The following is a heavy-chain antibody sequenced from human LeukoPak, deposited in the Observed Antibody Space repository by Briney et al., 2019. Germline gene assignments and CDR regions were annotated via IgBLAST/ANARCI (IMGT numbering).Heavy chain of an antibody. CDR3: ARADLGATPFDY. D-gene: IGHD1-26*01. V-gene: IGHV4-39*07. Sequence: SETLSLTCTVSGGSISSSSYYWGWIRQPPGKGLEWIGSIYYSGSTYYNPSLKSRVTISVDTSKNQFSLKLSSVTAADTAVYYCARADLGATPFDYWGQGTLVTVSS. CDR2: IYYSGST. J-gene: IGHJ4*02. CDR1: GGSISSSSYY.